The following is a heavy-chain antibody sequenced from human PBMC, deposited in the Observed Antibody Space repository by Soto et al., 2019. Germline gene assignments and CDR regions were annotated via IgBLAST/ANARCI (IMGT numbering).Heavy chain of an antibody. CDR2: INAGNGNT. J-gene: IGHJ5*02. Sequence: ASVEVSCKASGYTFTSYAMHWVRLAPGQRLEWMGWINAGNGNTKYSQKFQGRVTITRDTSASTAYMELSSLRSEDTAVYYCARDKCSSTSCYWFDPWGQGTLVTVSS. CDR3: ARDKCSSTSCYWFDP. D-gene: IGHD2-2*01. V-gene: IGHV1-3*01. CDR1: GYTFTSYA.